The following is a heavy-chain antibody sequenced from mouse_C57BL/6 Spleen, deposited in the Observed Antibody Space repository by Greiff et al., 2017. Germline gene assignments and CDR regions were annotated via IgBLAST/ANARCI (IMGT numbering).Heavy chain of an antibody. J-gene: IGHJ4*01. V-gene: IGHV2-2*01. CDR2: IWRGGGT. Sequence: VQLVESGPGLVQPSPSLSITCTVSGFSLTSYGVHWVRQSPGKGLEWLGVIWRGGGTDYNAAFITRLGISKDNSKSQVFFRMNSLQADDTAIYYCASYYGNGYYAMGYWGQGTSVTVSA. CDR3: ASYYGNGYYAMGY. D-gene: IGHD2-1*01. CDR1: GFSLTSYG.